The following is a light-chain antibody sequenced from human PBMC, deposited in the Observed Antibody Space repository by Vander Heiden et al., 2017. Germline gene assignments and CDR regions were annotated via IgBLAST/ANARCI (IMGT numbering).Light chain of an antibody. CDR1: SSDVGSYNL. V-gene: IGLV2-23*02. CDR2: EVS. Sequence: QSALTQPASVSGSPGQAITISCTGTSSDVGSYNLVSWYQQHPGKAPKLMIYEVSDRPSGVSNRFSGSKSGNTASLTISGLQAEDEADYYCCSYAGSSFYVFGTGTKVTVL. CDR3: CSYAGSSFYV. J-gene: IGLJ1*01.